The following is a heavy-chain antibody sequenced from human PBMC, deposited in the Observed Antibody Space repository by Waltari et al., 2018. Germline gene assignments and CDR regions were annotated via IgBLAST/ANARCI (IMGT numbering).Heavy chain of an antibody. CDR3: ARVVYDSSGYPDY. Sequence: QVQLQESGPGLVKPSEPLSLTCAVSGYSNSSCYYWGWIRQPPGKGLEWIGSIYHRGSTYYNPSLKSRVTISVDTSKNQFSLKLSSVTAADTAVYYCARVVYDSSGYPDYWGQGTLVTVSS. CDR2: IYHRGST. V-gene: IGHV4-38-2*01. D-gene: IGHD3-22*01. J-gene: IGHJ4*02. CDR1: GYSNSSCYY.